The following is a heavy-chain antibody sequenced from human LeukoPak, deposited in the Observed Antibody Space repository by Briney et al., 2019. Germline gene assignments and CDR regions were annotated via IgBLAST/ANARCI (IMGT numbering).Heavy chain of an antibody. CDR1: GGSISSHY. V-gene: IGHV4-59*11. CDR3: ARAYDDDYYYYMDV. J-gene: IGHJ6*03. Sequence: SETLSLTCTVSGGSISSHYWSWIRQPPGKGLEWIGQIYHSGTTNYNPSLKSRVTISVDTSKNQFSLKLTSVTAADTAVYYCARAYDDDYYYYMDVWGKGTTVTVSS. CDR2: IYHSGTT. D-gene: IGHD3-3*01.